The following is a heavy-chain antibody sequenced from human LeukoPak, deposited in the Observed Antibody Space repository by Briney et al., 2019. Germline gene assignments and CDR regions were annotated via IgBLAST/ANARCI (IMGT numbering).Heavy chain of an antibody. V-gene: IGHV3-15*01. J-gene: IGHJ4*02. CDR1: GFPFSNAW. D-gene: IGHD1-26*01. Sequence: KPGGSLRLSCAASGFPFSNAWMSCVRQPPGKGLEWVGRIKSKAAGGTTDYSAPVEGRFIISRDDSKNRLYLQMNSLKTEDTAVYYCEVGATGPMMGGQGTLVTVSS. CDR2: IKSKAAGGTT. CDR3: EVGATGPMM.